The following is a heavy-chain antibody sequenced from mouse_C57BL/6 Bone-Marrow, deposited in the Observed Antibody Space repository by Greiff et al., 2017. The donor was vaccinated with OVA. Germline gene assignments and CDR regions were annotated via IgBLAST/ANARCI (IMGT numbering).Heavy chain of an antibody. V-gene: IGHV1-74*01. D-gene: IGHD1-1*01. CDR1: GYTFTSYW. J-gene: IGHJ2*01. CDR3: AIALAVNYFDY. CDR2: IHPSDSDT. Sequence: QVQLQQPGAELVKPGASVKVSCKASGYTFTSYWMHWVKQRPGQGLEWIGRIHPSDSDTNYNQKFKGKATLTVDKASSTPYMQLSSLTAEDAAVYYCAIALAVNYFDYWGQGTTLTVSS.